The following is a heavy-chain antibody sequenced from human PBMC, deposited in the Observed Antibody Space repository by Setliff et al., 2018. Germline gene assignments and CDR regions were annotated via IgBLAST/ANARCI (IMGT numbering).Heavy chain of an antibody. CDR2: TIPLFGTT. V-gene: IGHV1-69*05. CDR1: GGTFSNYG. CDR3: ARERGDIVTTTSYYYYLDV. J-gene: IGHJ6*03. D-gene: IGHD5-12*01. Sequence: GASVKVSCKASGGTFSNYGVSWVRQAPGQGLEWMGGTIPLFGTTDYAQKFHGRVTIITDESTSTAYMELSSLRSEDTAVYYCARERGDIVTTTSYYYYLDVWGKGTTVTVSS.